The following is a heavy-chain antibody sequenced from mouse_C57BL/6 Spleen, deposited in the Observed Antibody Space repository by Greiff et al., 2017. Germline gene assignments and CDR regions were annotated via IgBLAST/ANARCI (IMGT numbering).Heavy chain of an antibody. V-gene: IGHV1-80*01. Sequence: QVQLKQSGAELVKPGASVKISCKASGYAFSSYWMNWVKQRPGKGLEWIGQIYPGDGDTNYNGKFKGKATLTADKSSSTAYMQLSSLTSEDSAVYFCARGGTLTWFAYWGQGTLVTVSA. D-gene: IGHD3-3*01. CDR2: IYPGDGDT. CDR3: ARGGTLTWFAY. J-gene: IGHJ3*01. CDR1: GYAFSSYW.